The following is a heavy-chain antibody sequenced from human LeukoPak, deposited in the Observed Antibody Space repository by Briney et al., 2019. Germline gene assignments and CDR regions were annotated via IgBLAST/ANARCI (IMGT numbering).Heavy chain of an antibody. Sequence: SETLSLTCTVSGGSISSYYWSWIRQPPGKGLEWIGYIYYSGSANYNPSLKSRVTISVDTSKNQFSLKLSSVTAADTAVYYCAREAAADTMGYYYYYMDVWGKGTTVTVSS. CDR3: AREAAADTMGYYYYYMDV. CDR1: GGSISSYY. J-gene: IGHJ6*03. D-gene: IGHD6-13*01. V-gene: IGHV4-59*01. CDR2: IYYSGSA.